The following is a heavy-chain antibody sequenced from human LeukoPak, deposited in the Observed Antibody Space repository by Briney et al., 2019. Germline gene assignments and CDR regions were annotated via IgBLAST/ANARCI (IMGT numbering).Heavy chain of an antibody. CDR2: ISSSSSYI. J-gene: IGHJ4*02. CDR1: GFTFSSYS. V-gene: IGHV3-21*01. D-gene: IGHD2-2*01. Sequence: GGSLRLSCAASGFTFSSYSMNWVRQAPGKGLEWVSSISSSSSYIYYADSVKGRFTISRDNAKNSLYLQMNSLRAEDTAVYYCARAQQYCSSTSCYVYWGQGTLVTVSS. CDR3: ARAQQYCSSTSCYVY.